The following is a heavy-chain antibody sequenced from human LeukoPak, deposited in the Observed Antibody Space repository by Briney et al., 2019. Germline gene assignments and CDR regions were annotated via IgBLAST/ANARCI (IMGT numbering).Heavy chain of an antibody. V-gene: IGHV3-21*01. CDR2: ISSSSSYI. CDR3: ARDRQHSGWHDY. J-gene: IGHJ4*02. Sequence: GGSLSLFCAASGFTFSRYSMNCVRQAPGKGLEWVSYISSSSSYIYYAVSVKGRFNISRDNAKNSLYLQMNSLRTVDTAVYYCARDRQHSGWHDYWGQGTLVTVSS. CDR1: GFTFSRYS. D-gene: IGHD5-12*01.